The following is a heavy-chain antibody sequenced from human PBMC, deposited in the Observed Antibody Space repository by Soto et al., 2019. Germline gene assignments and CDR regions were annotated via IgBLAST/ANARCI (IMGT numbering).Heavy chain of an antibody. CDR3: ARIPSYDTSGPLDYYYGMDV. CDR1: GYTFTSYD. J-gene: IGHJ6*02. V-gene: IGHV1-8*01. Sequence: QVQLVQSGAEVKKPGASVKVSCKASGYTFTSYDIGWVRQATGQGLEWMGWMNPNSGNTGYAQKFQGRVTMTSHTSIGTAYMELSSLRSEATAVYYCARIPSYDTSGPLDYYYGMDVWGQGTTVTVSS. CDR2: MNPNSGNT. D-gene: IGHD3-22*01.